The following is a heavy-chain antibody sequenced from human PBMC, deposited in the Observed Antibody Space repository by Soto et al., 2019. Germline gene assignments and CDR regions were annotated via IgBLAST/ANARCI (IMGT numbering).Heavy chain of an antibody. CDR1: GFTFSSYA. CDR3: AKGPDCSGGSCYPTYNFDY. D-gene: IGHD2-15*01. V-gene: IGHV3-23*01. CDR2: ISGSGGST. Sequence: PGGSLRLSCAASGFTFSSYAMSWVRQAPGKGLEWVSAISGSGGSTYYADSVKGRFTISRDNSKNTLYLQMNSLRAEDTAVYYCAKGPDCSGGSCYPTYNFDYWGQGTLVTVSS. J-gene: IGHJ4*02.